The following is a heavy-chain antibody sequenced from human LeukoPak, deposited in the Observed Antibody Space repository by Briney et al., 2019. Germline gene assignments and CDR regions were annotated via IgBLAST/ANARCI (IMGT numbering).Heavy chain of an antibody. CDR3: ARDGCPAGYCSSTSSIYVLDAFDI. CDR2: ISYDGSNK. V-gene: IGHV3-30-3*01. J-gene: IGHJ3*02. Sequence: GGSLRLSCAASGFTFSSYAMHWVRQAPGKGLEWVAVISYDGSNKYYADSVKGRFTISRDNSKNTLYLQMNSLRAEDTAVYYCARDGCPAGYCSSTSSIYVLDAFDIWGQGTMVTVSS. D-gene: IGHD2-2*01. CDR1: GFTFSSYA.